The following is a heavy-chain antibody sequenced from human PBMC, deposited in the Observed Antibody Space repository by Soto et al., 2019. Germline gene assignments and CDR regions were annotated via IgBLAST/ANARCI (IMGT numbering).Heavy chain of an antibody. D-gene: IGHD3-16*01. Sequence: SETLSLTCTVSGGSMSSHYWTWLRQPPGKGLEWIGYISYSGSTYYNPSLKSRVTISADTSRNQFSLKLSSAIAADTAVYYCARADPDASVGYWGQGTLVTVSS. J-gene: IGHJ4*02. V-gene: IGHV4-59*11. CDR3: ARADPDASVGY. CDR1: GGSMSSHY. CDR2: ISYSGST.